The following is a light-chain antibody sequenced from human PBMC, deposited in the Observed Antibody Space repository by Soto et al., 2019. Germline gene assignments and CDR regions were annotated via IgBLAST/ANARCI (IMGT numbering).Light chain of an antibody. J-gene: IGLJ1*01. CDR3: CSFTTTSTHV. V-gene: IGLV2-23*02. CDR2: EVN. CDR1: SSDFGNYNL. Sequence: QSALTQPASVSGSPGQSITISCTGTSSDFGNYNLVSWYQQHPGKVPKLILFEVNKRPSGVSGRFSGSKSGNTASLTISGLQAEDEADYYCCSFTTTSTHVFGTGTKLTVL.